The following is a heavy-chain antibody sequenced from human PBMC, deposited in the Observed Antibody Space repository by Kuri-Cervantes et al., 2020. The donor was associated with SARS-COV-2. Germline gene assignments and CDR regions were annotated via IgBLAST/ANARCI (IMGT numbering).Heavy chain of an antibody. CDR1: GGSFSGYY. D-gene: IGHD5-18*01. CDR2: IYYSGST. V-gene: IGHV4-59*01. CDR3: ARDRIQLWYYGMDV. Sequence: SQTLSLTCAVYGGSFSGYYWSWIRQPPGKGLEWIGYIYYSGSTNYNPSLKSRVTISVDTSKSQFSLKLSSVTAADTAVYYCARDRIQLWYYGMDVWGQGTTVTVSS. J-gene: IGHJ6*02.